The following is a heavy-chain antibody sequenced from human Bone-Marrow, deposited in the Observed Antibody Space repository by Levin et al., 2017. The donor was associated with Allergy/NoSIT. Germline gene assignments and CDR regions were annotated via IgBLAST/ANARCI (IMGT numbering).Heavy chain of an antibody. Sequence: SQTLSLTCAISGDSVSTNISTWHWIRQSPSGGLEWLGRTYYRSKWSRDYAVSVKSRITINPDTSKNQFSLLLNSVTPEDTAVYYCARDRPGGVLFDYWGQGTLVTVSS. J-gene: IGHJ4*02. CDR1: GDSVSTNIST. CDR3: ARDRPGGVLFDY. CDR2: TYYRSKWSR. D-gene: IGHD4-23*01. V-gene: IGHV6-1*01.